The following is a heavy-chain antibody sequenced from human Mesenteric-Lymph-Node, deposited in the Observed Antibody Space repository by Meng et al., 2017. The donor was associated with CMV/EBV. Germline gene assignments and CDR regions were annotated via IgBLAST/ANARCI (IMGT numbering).Heavy chain of an antibody. J-gene: IGHJ4*03. Sequence: SETLSLTCTVSGGSISSYYWSWIRQPPGKGLEWIGEINHSGSTNYNPSLRSRVTISVDTSKNQFSLKLRSVTAADTAFYYCATDTGGYGFDFWGQGTLVTVSS. D-gene: IGHD2-15*01. CDR1: GGSISSYY. V-gene: IGHV4-34*01. CDR3: ATDTGGYGFDF. CDR2: INHSGST.